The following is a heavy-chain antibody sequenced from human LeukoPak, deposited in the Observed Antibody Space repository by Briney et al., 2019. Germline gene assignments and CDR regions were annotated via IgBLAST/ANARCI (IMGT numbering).Heavy chain of an antibody. D-gene: IGHD6-13*01. V-gene: IGHV4-39*01. CDR2: IYYSGST. CDR1: AGSVSSSSYY. CDR3: ASYSSSWTGFDY. J-gene: IGHJ4*01. Sequence: SETLSLTCKVSAGSVSSSSYYWGWIRQPPGKGLEWIGSIYYSGSTYYNPSLKSPVTISVDTSKNQFSLKLSSVTAADTAVYYCASYSSSWTGFDYWGQGTLVTVSS.